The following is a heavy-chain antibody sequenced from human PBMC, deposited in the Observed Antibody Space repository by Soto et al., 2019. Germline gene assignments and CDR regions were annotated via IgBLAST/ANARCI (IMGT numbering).Heavy chain of an antibody. J-gene: IGHJ4*02. D-gene: IGHD3-9*01. CDR3: ARGLGYYDILTGYYKTNPFDY. CDR1: GYTFTSYD. Sequence: GPSVKVSCKASGYTFTSYDINWVRQATGQGLEWMGWMNPNSGNTGYAQKFQGRVTMTRNTSISTAYMELSSLRSEDTAVYYCARGLGYYDILTGYYKTNPFDYWGQGTLVTVSS. V-gene: IGHV1-8*01. CDR2: MNPNSGNT.